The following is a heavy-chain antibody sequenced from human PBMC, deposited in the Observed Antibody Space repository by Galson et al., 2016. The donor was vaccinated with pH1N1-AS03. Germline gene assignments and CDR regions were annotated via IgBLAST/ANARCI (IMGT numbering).Heavy chain of an antibody. CDR3: ARTHHGDYAYYGMDV. J-gene: IGHJ6*02. CDR2: ISSSSTI. D-gene: IGHD4-17*01. CDR1: GFTFSSSN. Sequence: SLRLSCAASGFTFSSSNMNWVRQAPGKGLEWVSYISSSSTIYYVDSVEGRFTISRDNAKSSLYLQMHSLRAEDTAVYYCARTHHGDYAYYGMDVWGQGTTVTVSS. V-gene: IGHV3-48*01.